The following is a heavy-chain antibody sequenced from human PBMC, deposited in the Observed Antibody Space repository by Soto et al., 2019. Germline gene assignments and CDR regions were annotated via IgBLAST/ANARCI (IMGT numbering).Heavy chain of an antibody. J-gene: IGHJ4*02. V-gene: IGHV3-7*01. Sequence: PGGSLRLSCAASGFTFSSFWMTWVRQAPGKGLEWVANIKRDGSEKYYVDSVKGRFTISRDSARNSLFLEMKSLRSEDTAVYSCVRDRSGSYLEGFDYWGQGTLVTVSS. CDR3: VRDRSGSYLEGFDY. D-gene: IGHD1-26*01. CDR1: GFTFSSFW. CDR2: IKRDGSEK.